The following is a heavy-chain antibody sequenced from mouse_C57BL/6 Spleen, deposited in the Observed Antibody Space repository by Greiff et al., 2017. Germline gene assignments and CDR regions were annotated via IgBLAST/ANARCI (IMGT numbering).Heavy chain of an antibody. CDR2: IYPRSGNT. J-gene: IGHJ1*03. Sequence: QVQLQQSGAELARPGASVKLSCKASGYTFTSYGISWVKQRPGQGLEWIGEIYPRSGNTYYNEKFKGKATLTADKSSSTAYMELRSLTSEDSAVYFCARCDYDRDWYFDVWGTGTTVTVSS. V-gene: IGHV1-81*01. D-gene: IGHD2-4*01. CDR3: ARCDYDRDWYFDV. CDR1: GYTFTSYG.